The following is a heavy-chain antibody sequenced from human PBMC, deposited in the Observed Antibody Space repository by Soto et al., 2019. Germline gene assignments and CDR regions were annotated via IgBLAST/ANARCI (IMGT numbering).Heavy chain of an antibody. D-gene: IGHD3-10*01. J-gene: IGHJ4*02. Sequence: ASVKVSCKACGYTFTSYYMHWVRQAPGQGLEWMGIINPSGGSTSYAQKFQGRVTMTRDTSTSTVYMELSSLRSEDTAVYYCARAVSADYYGSGSPYYWGQGTLVTVSS. CDR1: GYTFTSYY. CDR2: INPSGGST. CDR3: ARAVSADYYGSGSPYY. V-gene: IGHV1-46*03.